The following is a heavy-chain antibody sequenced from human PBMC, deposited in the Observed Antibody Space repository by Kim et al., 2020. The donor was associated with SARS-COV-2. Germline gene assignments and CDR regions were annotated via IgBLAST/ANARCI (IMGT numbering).Heavy chain of an antibody. J-gene: IGHJ4*02. V-gene: IGHV7-4-1*02. CDR3: ARVGAVTALTPRFGY. D-gene: IGHD2-21*02. Sequence: ASVKVSCKASGYTFTSYAMNWVRQAPGQGLEWMGWINTNTGNQTYAQGFTGRFVFSLDTSVSTAYLQISSLKAEDTAMYYCARVGAVTALTPRFGYWGQGTLVTVSS. CDR2: INTNTGNQ. CDR1: GYTFTSYA.